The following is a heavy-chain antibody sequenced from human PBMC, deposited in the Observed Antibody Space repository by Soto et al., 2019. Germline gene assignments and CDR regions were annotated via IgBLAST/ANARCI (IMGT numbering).Heavy chain of an antibody. J-gene: IGHJ4*02. V-gene: IGHV1-2*02. CDR3: AKEPATAKPEGVDF. D-gene: IGHD3-16*01. CDR1: GYTFSDYY. CDR2: INRNSGGT. Sequence: RASVKVSCKASGYTFSDYYIHWVRQAPGQGLEWMGWINRNSGGTKYATKFQGGVTMTRDTSITTAYMELSRLRSGDTAVYYCAKEPATAKPEGVDFWGQGTLVTVSS.